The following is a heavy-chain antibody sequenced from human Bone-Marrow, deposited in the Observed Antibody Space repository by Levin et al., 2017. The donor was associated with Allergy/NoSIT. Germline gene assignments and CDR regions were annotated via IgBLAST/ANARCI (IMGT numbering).Heavy chain of an antibody. CDR2: MNADSGMT. J-gene: IGHJ4*02. V-gene: IGHV1-8*01. CDR3: VRGRRSFYCDS. Sequence: ASVKVSCKVSGYTFINYDIHWVRQATGQGLEWMGWMNADSGMTGYAQKFQGRVTMTRNISTSTAYMELTTLTSEDTPVYFCVRGRRSFYCDSWGQGTLVTVSS. D-gene: IGHD3-10*01. CDR1: GYTFINYD.